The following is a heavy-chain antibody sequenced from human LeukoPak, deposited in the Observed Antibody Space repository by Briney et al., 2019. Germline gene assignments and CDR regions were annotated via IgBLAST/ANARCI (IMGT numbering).Heavy chain of an antibody. CDR1: GYTLTSYY. Sequence: ASVKVSCKASGYTLTSYYMHWVRQAPGQGLEWVGIINPSGGSTSYAQKFQGRVTMTRDTSTSTVYMELSSLRSEGTAVYYCARDSCSGGSCYYYFDYWGQGTLVTVSS. CDR3: ARDSCSGGSCYYYFDY. D-gene: IGHD2-15*01. CDR2: INPSGGST. J-gene: IGHJ4*02. V-gene: IGHV1-46*01.